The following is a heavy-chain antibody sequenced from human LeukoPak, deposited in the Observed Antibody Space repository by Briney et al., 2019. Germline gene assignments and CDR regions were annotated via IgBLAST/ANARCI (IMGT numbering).Heavy chain of an antibody. J-gene: IGHJ6*04. CDR3: ARGEAYYGSGSYFANYYGMDV. Sequence: GGSLRLSCAASGFTFSSYSMNRVRQAPGKGLEWVSSISSSSSYIYYADSVKGRFTISRDNAKNSLYLQMNSLRAEDTAVYYCARGEAYYGSGSYFANYYGMDVWGKGTTVTVSS. V-gene: IGHV3-21*01. D-gene: IGHD3-10*01. CDR2: ISSSSSYI. CDR1: GFTFSSYS.